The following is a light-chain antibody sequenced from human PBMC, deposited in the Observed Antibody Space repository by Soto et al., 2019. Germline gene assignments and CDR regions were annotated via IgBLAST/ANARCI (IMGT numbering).Light chain of an antibody. CDR3: QTWGTGFWV. V-gene: IGLV4-69*01. J-gene: IGLJ3*02. Sequence: QSVLTQSPSASASLGASVKLTCTLSSGHSSYAIAWHQQQPEKGPRYLMKLNSDGSHSKGDGIPDRFSGSISGAERYLTISRLQSEDEADYYCQTWGTGFWVFGGGTKLTVL. CDR1: SGHSSYA. CDR2: LNSDGSH.